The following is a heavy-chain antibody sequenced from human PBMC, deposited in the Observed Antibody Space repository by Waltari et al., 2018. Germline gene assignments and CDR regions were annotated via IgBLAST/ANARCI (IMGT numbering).Heavy chain of an antibody. CDR3: ARVYCSSTSCLGAYYYYGMDV. Sequence: EVQLVESGGGLVKPGGSLRLSCAASGFTFSSYSVHWVRRAPGTWLGWVSSSSSSSSYIYYADSVKGRFTISRDNAKNSLYLQMNSLRAEDTAVYYCARVYCSSTSCLGAYYYYGMDVWGQGTTVTVSS. D-gene: IGHD2-2*01. CDR1: GFTFSSYS. V-gene: IGHV3-21*01. J-gene: IGHJ6*02. CDR2: SSSSSSYI.